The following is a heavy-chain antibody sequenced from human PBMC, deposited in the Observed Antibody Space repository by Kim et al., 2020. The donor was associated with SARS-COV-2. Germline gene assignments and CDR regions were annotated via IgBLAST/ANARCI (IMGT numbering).Heavy chain of an antibody. CDR1: GFTFRNHI. Sequence: GGSLRLSCAVSGFTFRNHIMTWVRQAPGKGLEWVANVKQDGSEKNYVDSVKGRFTVSRDNAYNSLYLQMNTLRAEDSAVYYCVRDEGTYWGQGTLVAVSS. CDR3: VRDEGTY. CDR2: VKQDGSEK. J-gene: IGHJ4*02. V-gene: IGHV3-7*05.